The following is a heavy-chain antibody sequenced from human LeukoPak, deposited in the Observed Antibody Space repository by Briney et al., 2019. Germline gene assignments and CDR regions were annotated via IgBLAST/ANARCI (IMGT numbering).Heavy chain of an antibody. CDR3: ARGYSSSWYMAYWFDP. D-gene: IGHD6-13*01. CDR1: GGSVTSGNYY. J-gene: IGHJ5*02. V-gene: IGHV4-61*01. Sequence: KASETLSLTCTVSGGSVTSGNYYWNWIRQPPGKGLEWIGYIYYSGSTNYNPSLKSRATISVDTSKSQFSLKLSSVTAADTAVYYCARGYSSSWYMAYWFDPWGQGTLVTVSS. CDR2: IYYSGST.